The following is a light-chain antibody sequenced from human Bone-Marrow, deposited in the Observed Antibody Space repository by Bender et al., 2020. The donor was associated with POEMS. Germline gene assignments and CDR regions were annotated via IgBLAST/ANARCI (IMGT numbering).Light chain of an antibody. CDR1: ALPTQY. CDR2: KDN. Sequence: SSELTQPPSVSVSPGQTARITCSGDALPTQYTYWYQQKAGQAPVLVIYKDNERPSGIPERFAGSSSGTTVTLTISGVQAEDEAVYYCQSPDSSGTSWFFGGGTKLTVL. J-gene: IGLJ3*02. V-gene: IGLV3-25*03. CDR3: QSPDSSGTSWF.